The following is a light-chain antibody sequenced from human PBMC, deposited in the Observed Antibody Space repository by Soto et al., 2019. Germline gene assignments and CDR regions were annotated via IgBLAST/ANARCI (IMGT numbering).Light chain of an antibody. CDR1: SSDVGGYNY. CDR2: EVS. J-gene: IGLJ1*01. V-gene: IGLV2-14*01. CDR3: SSYTSSSKV. Sequence: LTQPASVSGSPGQSITISCTGTSSDVGGYNYVSWYQQHPGKAPKLMIYEVSNRPSGVSNRFSGSKSGNTASLTISGLQAEDEAGYYCSSYTSSSKVFGTGTKVTVL.